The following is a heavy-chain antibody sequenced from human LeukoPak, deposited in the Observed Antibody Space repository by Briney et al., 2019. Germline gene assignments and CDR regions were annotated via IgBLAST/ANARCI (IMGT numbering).Heavy chain of an antibody. CDR1: GFTFSSYA. J-gene: IGHJ4*02. V-gene: IGHV3-30*04. Sequence: GRSLRLSCAASGFTFSSYAMHWVRQAPGKGLEWVAVISYDGSNKYYADSVKGRFTISRDNSKNTLYLQMNSLRAEDTAVYYCARDAESRFDYWGQGTLVTVSS. D-gene: IGHD3-10*01. CDR3: ARDAESRFDY. CDR2: ISYDGSNK.